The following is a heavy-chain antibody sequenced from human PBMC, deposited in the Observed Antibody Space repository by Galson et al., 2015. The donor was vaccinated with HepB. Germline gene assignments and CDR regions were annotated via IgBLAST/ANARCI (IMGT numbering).Heavy chain of an antibody. J-gene: IGHJ5*02. Sequence: SLRLSCAASGFTFSGYGMTWVRQAPGKGLEWVSFVSSSGESTYYADSVKGRFTISKDNAKNTVYLQMNSLRAEDTAIYYCAKGGIAVVAASLVAWGQGTLVTVSS. CDR1: GFTFSGYG. V-gene: IGHV3-23*01. CDR2: VSSSGEST. CDR3: AKGGIAVVAASLVA. D-gene: IGHD6-19*01.